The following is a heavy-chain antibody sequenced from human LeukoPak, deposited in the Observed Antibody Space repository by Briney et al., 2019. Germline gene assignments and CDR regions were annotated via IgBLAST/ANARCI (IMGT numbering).Heavy chain of an antibody. V-gene: IGHV3-23*01. D-gene: IGHD3-22*01. Sequence: PGGSLSLSCAASGFTFSSNAMSWVRKAPGKGLEWVSGISGSGDNTYYADSVKGRFTISRDNSKNTLYVQVNSLGTEDTAAYYCAKGSYYDSSGSFYFDYWGQGTLVTVSS. CDR3: AKGSYYDSSGSFYFDY. CDR1: GFTFSSNA. CDR2: ISGSGDNT. J-gene: IGHJ4*02.